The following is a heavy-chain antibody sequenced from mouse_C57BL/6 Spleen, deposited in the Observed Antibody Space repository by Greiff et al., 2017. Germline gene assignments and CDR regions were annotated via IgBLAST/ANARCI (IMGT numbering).Heavy chain of an antibody. V-gene: IGHV5-17*01. D-gene: IGHD3-3*01. CDR3: ARPGLGRDYFDY. Sequence: EVHLVESGGGLVKPGGSLKLSCAASGFTFSDYGMHWVRQAPEKGLEWVAYISSGSSTIYYADTVKGRFTISRDNAKNTLFLQMTSLRSEDTAMYYCARPGLGRDYFDYWGQGTTLTVSS. CDR1: GFTFSDYG. CDR2: ISSGSSTI. J-gene: IGHJ2*01.